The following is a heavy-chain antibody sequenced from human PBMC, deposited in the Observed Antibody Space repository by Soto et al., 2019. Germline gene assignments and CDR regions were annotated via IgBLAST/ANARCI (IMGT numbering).Heavy chain of an antibody. D-gene: IGHD1-1*01. CDR1: GFTFSSYW. V-gene: IGHV3-7*01. J-gene: IGHJ6*03. Sequence: GGSLRLSCAASGFTFSSYWMSWVRQAPGKGLEWVANIKQDGSEKYYVDSVKGRFTISRDNAKNSLYLQMNSLRAEDTAVYYCARDQTGTTDYYYYYYMDVWGKGTTVTVSS. CDR2: IKQDGSEK. CDR3: ARDQTGTTDYYYYYYMDV.